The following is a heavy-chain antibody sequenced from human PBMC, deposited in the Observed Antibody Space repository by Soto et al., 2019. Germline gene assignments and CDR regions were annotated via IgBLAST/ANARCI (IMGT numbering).Heavy chain of an antibody. CDR2: IDPNDSQT. CDR3: ARHAGNSWKGDYFDY. Sequence: PGESLKISCQASGYSFSSSWIGWVRQMPGKGLEWTGIIDPNDSQTIYSPSFQGQVTISADKSIDTAYLQWSSLKTSDTAMYYCARHAGNSWKGDYFDYWGQGALVTVSS. V-gene: IGHV5-51*01. CDR1: GYSFSSSW. D-gene: IGHD6-13*01. J-gene: IGHJ4*02.